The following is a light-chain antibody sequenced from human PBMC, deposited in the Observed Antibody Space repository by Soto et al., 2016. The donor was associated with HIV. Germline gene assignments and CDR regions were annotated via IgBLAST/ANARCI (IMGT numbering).Light chain of an antibody. CDR3: QQYNSYPVT. J-gene: IGKJ4*01. CDR2: KAS. Sequence: DIQMTQSPSTLSASVGDRVTITCRASQSLNSWLAWYQQKPGKAPKFLIYKASNLASGVPSRFSGSGSGTDFTLTISSLQPDDFATYHCQQYNSYPVTFGGGTEGGDQT. V-gene: IGKV1-5*03. CDR1: QSLNSW.